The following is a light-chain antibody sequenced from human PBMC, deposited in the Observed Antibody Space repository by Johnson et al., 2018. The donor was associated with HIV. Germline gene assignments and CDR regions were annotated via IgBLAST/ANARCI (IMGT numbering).Light chain of an antibody. Sequence: QSVLTQPPSVSAAPGQKVTISCSGSSSNIGNNYVSWYQQLPGTAPKLLIYENNKRPSGIPDRFSGPKSGTSATLGITGLQTGDEADYYCGTWDSSLMAGGFVFGTGTKVTVL. J-gene: IGLJ1*01. CDR2: ENN. CDR3: GTWDSSLMAGGFV. V-gene: IGLV1-51*02. CDR1: SSNIGNNY.